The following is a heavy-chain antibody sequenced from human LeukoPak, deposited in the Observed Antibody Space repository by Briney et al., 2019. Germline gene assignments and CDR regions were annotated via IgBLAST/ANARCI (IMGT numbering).Heavy chain of an antibody. Sequence: AGGSLRLSCAASGFTFTNFWVHWVRQAPGKGLVWVSRSNSDASSTAYADSVQGRFTISRDNAKNTLYLQMNSLRAEDTVVYYCARVGYSSSWYIDDWGQGTLVTVSS. V-gene: IGHV3-74*01. J-gene: IGHJ4*02. CDR2: SNSDASST. CDR1: GFTFTNFW. D-gene: IGHD6-13*01. CDR3: ARVGYSSSWYIDD.